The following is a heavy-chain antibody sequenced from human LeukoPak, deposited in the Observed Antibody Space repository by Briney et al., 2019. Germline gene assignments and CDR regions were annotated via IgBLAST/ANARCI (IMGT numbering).Heavy chain of an antibody. CDR1: VYSFTSYW. CDR2: IWPGDSDT. D-gene: IGHD1-26*01. J-gene: IGHJ4*02. Sequence: GESLKTSCKGSVYSFTSYWIGWVRQMPGKGLEWMGSIWPGDSDTRYSASFQGQVTISADKSNSTAYLQWSSLKASDTAMYYCARRYSGSYYPEYFDYWGQGTLVTVSS. V-gene: IGHV5-51*01. CDR3: ARRYSGSYYPEYFDY.